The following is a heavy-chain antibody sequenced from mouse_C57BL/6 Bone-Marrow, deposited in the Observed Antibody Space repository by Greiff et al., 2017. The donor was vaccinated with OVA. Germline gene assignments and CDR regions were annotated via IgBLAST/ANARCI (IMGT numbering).Heavy chain of an antibody. CDR2: IWTGRGT. CDR3: AGNSGLRGDFDY. Sequence: VKVVESGPGLVAPSETLYITCTVSGFSFTSYAISWVRQPPGKGLEWLGVIWTGRGTNYNSALKTRQSISKDNSKREVFLITNSLQTDDTARYYCAGNSGLRGDFDYWGQGTTLTVSS. D-gene: IGHD1-1*01. J-gene: IGHJ2*01. V-gene: IGHV2-9-1*01. CDR1: GFSFTSYA.